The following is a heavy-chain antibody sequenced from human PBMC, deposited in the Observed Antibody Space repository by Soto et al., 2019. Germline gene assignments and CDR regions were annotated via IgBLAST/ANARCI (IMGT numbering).Heavy chain of an antibody. CDR3: ARDQGILTGYDYIDY. D-gene: IGHD3-9*01. CDR1: GYTFTSYG. Sequence: ASVKVSCKASGYTFTSYGISWVRQAPGQGLEWMGWISAYNGNTNYAQKLQGRVTMTTDTSTSTAYMELRSLRSDDTAVYYCARDQGILTGYDYIDYWGQGTLVTVSS. CDR2: ISAYNGNT. V-gene: IGHV1-18*04. J-gene: IGHJ4*02.